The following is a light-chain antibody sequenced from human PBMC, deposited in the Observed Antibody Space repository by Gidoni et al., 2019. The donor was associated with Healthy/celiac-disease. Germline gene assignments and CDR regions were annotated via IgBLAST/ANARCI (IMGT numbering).Light chain of an antibody. V-gene: IGLV1-40*01. CDR1: SSNIGAGYD. J-gene: IGLJ1*01. CDR3: QSYDSSMSGSDV. CDR2: GNS. Sequence: QSVLTPPPSVSAAPGQWVTISCTGSSSNIGAGYDVHWYQQLPGTAPKLLIYGNSNRPSGVPDRFSGSKSGTTASLAITGLQAEDEADYYCQSYDSSMSGSDVFGTGTKVTVL.